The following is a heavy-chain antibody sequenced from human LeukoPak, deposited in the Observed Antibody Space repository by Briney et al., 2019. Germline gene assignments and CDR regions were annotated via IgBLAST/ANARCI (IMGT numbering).Heavy chain of an antibody. CDR3: ARDLDYYDSSGTFDY. CDR2: ISYDGSNK. V-gene: IGHV3-30*03. CDR1: GFTFSGYG. J-gene: IGHJ4*02. D-gene: IGHD3-22*01. Sequence: GRSLRLSCAASGFTFSGYGMHWVRQAPGKGLEWVAVISYDGSNKYYADSVKGRFTISRDNSKNTLYLQMNSLRAEDTAVYYCARDLDYYDSSGTFDYWGQGTLVTVSS.